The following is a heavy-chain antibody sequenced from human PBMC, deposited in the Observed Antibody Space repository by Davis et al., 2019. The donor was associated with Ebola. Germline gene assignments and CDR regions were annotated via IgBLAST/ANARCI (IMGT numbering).Heavy chain of an antibody. V-gene: IGHV5-51*01. J-gene: IGHJ4*02. CDR2: IYPGDSPT. CDR1: GYTFTNYW. Sequence: GESLKISCKGSGYTFTNYWIGWVRQVPGKGLEWMGIIYPGDSPTRYSPSFQGQVSISVDRSISTAYLQWSSLKASDTAMYYCARGYIVPTIWEGLDYWGQGTLVTVSS. D-gene: IGHD5-12*01. CDR3: ARGYIVPTIWEGLDY.